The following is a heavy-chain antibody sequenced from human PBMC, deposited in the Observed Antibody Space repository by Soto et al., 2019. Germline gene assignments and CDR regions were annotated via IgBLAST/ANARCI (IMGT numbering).Heavy chain of an antibody. CDR3: ARRAIAGGAFDF. Sequence: QVQLVQSGAEVKKPGASVKVSCLTSGYTFNRFYIHWVRQTPGQGFEWLGIINPSGGHTTYAQGDNDRIALTREPSTRTADIELSSMTSDDMAVYYCARRAIAGGAFDFWGQGTLVTVSS. CDR1: GYTFNRFY. D-gene: IGHD1-26*01. V-gene: IGHV1-46*02. CDR2: INPSGGHT. J-gene: IGHJ4*02.